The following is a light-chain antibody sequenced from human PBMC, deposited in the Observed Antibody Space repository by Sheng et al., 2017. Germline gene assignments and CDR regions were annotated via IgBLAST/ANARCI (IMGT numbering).Light chain of an antibody. CDR2: HAS. Sequence: IRMTQSPSSLSASTGDRVTISCRASQDISSYLAWYQQKPGKAPKLLIYHASTLQSGVPSRFSGSGSGTDFTLTISRLQSEDFATYYCQQYYRYPPLTFGGGTRVEIK. CDR3: QQYYRYPPLT. CDR1: QDISSY. J-gene: IGKJ4*01. V-gene: IGKV1-8*01.